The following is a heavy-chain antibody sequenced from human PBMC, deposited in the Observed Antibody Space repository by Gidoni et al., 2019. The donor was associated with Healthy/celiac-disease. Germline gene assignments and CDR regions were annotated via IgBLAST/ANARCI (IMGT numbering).Heavy chain of an antibody. CDR1: GFTFTSSA. CDR3: AAEIRNRWFGELFLFNDAFDI. J-gene: IGHJ3*02. V-gene: IGHV1-58*01. CDR2: IVVGSGNT. Sequence: QMQLVQSGPEVKKPGTSVKVSCKASGFTFTSSAVQWVRQARGQRLEWIGWIVVGSGNTNYAQKFQERVTITRDMSTSTAYMELSSLRSEDTAVYYCAAEIRNRWFGELFLFNDAFDIWGQGTMVTVSS. D-gene: IGHD3-10*01.